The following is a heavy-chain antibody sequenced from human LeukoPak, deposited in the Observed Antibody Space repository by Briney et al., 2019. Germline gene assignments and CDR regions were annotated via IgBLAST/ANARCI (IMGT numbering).Heavy chain of an antibody. D-gene: IGHD2-15*01. CDR3: ARQGVVVVEYAFDI. Sequence: GGSLRLSCAASGFTFCDYYMTWIRRAPGKGLQWVSYISSSGSTIYYADSVKGRFTISRDNAKNSLYLQMNSLRAEDTAVYYCARQGVVVVEYAFDIWGQGTMVTVSS. CDR1: GFTFCDYY. CDR2: ISSSGSTI. V-gene: IGHV3-11*04. J-gene: IGHJ3*02.